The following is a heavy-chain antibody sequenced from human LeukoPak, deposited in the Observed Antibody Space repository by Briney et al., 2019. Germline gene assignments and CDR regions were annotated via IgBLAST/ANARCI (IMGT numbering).Heavy chain of an antibody. CDR2: ISAYNGNT. D-gene: IGHD4-23*01. Sequence: ASVKVSCKASGYTFTSYGISWLRQAPGQGLEWMGWISAYNGNTNYAQKLQGRVTMTTDTSTSTAYMELRSLRSDDTAVYYCAGVSVRWPTYYYGMDVWGQGTTVTVSS. V-gene: IGHV1-18*01. J-gene: IGHJ6*02. CDR1: GYTFTSYG. CDR3: AGVSVRWPTYYYGMDV.